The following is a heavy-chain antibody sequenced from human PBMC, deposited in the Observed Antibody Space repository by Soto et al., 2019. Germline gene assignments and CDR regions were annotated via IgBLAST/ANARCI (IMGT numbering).Heavy chain of an antibody. CDR1: GGTFSSYA. V-gene: IGHV1-69*06. CDR3: ARSPRGVVPNNWFDP. D-gene: IGHD3-3*01. J-gene: IGHJ5*02. CDR2: IIPIFGTA. Sequence: QVQLVQSGAEVKKPGSSVKVSCKASGGTFSSYAISWVRQAPGQGLEWMGGIIPIFGTANYAQKFQGRVTITADKPTSTAYMELSSLRSEDTAVYYCARSPRGVVPNNWFDPWGQGTLVTVSS.